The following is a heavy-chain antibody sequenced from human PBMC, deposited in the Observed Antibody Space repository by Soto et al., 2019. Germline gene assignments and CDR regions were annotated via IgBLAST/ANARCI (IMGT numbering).Heavy chain of an antibody. CDR2: IYYSGST. Sequence: SETLSLTCTVSGGSISSYYWSWIRQPPGKGLEWIGYIYYSGSTNYNPSLKSRVTISVDTSKNQFSLKLSSVTAADTAVYYCARLEEQLFPPYYHYYMDVWGKGTTVTVSS. CDR3: ARLEEQLFPPYYHYYMDV. V-gene: IGHV4-59*08. J-gene: IGHJ6*03. CDR1: GGSISSYY. D-gene: IGHD6-6*01.